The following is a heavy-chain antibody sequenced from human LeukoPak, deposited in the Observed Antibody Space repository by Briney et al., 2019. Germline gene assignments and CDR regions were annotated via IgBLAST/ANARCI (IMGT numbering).Heavy chain of an antibody. CDR3: ARVKTAMVDDAFDI. CDR2: IYSGGST. Sequence: TGGSLRLSCAASGFTVSSNYMSWVRQAPGKGLEWVSVIYSGGSTYYADSVKGRFTISRDNSKNTLYLQMNSLRAEDTAVYYCARVKTAMVDDAFDIWDQGTMVTVSS. CDR1: GFTVSSNY. D-gene: IGHD5-18*01. V-gene: IGHV3-53*01. J-gene: IGHJ3*02.